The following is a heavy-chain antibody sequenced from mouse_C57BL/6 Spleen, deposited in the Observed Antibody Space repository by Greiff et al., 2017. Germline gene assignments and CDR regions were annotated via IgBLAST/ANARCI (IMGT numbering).Heavy chain of an antibody. CDR3: ARAGKKTVDLAWFAY. CDR2: INPNNGGT. CDR1: GYTFTDYY. Sequence: VQLQQSGPELVKPGASVKISCKASGYTFTDYYMNWVKQSHGKSLEWIGDINPNNGGTSYNQKFKGKATLTVAKSSSTAYMELRSLTSEDSAVYYGARAGKKTVDLAWFAYWGQGTLVTVSA. J-gene: IGHJ3*01. V-gene: IGHV1-26*01.